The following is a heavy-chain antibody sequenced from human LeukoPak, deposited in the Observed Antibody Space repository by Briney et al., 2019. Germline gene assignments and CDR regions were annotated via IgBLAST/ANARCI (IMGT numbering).Heavy chain of an antibody. D-gene: IGHD6-6*01. Sequence: PGGSLRLSCAASGFTFSSYSMNWVRQAPGKGLEWVSSISSSSSYIYYADSVKGRFTISRDNAKNSLYLQMNSLRAEDTAVYYCARGGGSSSEGWFDPWGQGTLVTVSS. CDR3: ARGGGSSSEGWFDP. J-gene: IGHJ5*02. V-gene: IGHV3-21*01. CDR2: ISSSSSYI. CDR1: GFTFSSYS.